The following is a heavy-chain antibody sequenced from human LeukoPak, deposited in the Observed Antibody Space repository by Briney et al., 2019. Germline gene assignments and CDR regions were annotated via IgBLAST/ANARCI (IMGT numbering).Heavy chain of an antibody. V-gene: IGHV4-34*01. CDR1: GGSFRGYY. CDR3: ARSRGYSYGYRNRPFDY. D-gene: IGHD5-18*01. Sequence: SETLSLTCAVYGGSFRGYYWSWIRKPPGKGLEGIGEINHSGSTNYNPSLKSRVTISVDTSKNQFSLKLSSVTAADTAVYYCARSRGYSYGYRNRPFDYWGQGTLVTVSS. J-gene: IGHJ4*02. CDR2: INHSGST.